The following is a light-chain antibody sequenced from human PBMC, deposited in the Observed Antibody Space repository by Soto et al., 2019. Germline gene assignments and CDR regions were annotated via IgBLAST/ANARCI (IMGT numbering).Light chain of an antibody. CDR2: EVS. CDR3: TSYKTSSTYV. J-gene: IGLJ1*01. CDR1: SSDVGGYTY. Sequence: QSVLTQPASVSGSPGQSITISCTGTSSDVGGYTYVSWYQQHPGKAPKLMIYEVSNRPSGVSNRFSGSKSGNTASLTISGLQAEDEADYYCTSYKTSSTYVFGTGTKVTV. V-gene: IGLV2-14*01.